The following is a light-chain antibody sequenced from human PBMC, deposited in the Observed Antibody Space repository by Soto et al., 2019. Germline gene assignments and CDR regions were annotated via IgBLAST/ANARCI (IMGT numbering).Light chain of an antibody. V-gene: IGLV2-14*01. J-gene: IGLJ3*02. CDR2: EVS. CDR1: SSDVGGYNY. Sequence: QSALTQPASVSGSPGQSITISCTGTSSDVGGYNYVSWYQQHPGKAPKLMIYEVSNRPSGVSNRFSGSKSDTSASLAITGLQAEDEADYYCQSYDTTLSGLVFGGGTKLTVL. CDR3: QSYDTTLSGLV.